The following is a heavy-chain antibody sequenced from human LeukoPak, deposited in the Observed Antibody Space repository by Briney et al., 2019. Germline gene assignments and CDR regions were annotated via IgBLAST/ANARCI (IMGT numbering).Heavy chain of an antibody. D-gene: IGHD3-22*01. CDR2: IYTSGST. CDR3: AREPTYYYDSSGSEPSFDY. J-gene: IGHJ4*02. Sequence: PSETLSLTCTVSGGSISSYYWSWIRQPAGKGLEWIGRIYTSGSTNYNPSLKSRVTISVDKSKNQFSLKLSSVTAADTAVYYCAREPTYYYDSSGSEPSFDYWGQGTLVTVSS. CDR1: GGSISSYY. V-gene: IGHV4-4*07.